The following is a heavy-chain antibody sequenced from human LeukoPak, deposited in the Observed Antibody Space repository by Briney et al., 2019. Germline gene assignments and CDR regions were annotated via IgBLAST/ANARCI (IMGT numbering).Heavy chain of an antibody. D-gene: IGHD6-6*01. CDR3: ARGATRLYGAARGMYYYYYYMDV. V-gene: IGHV4-59*01. Sequence: SETLSLTCAVYGGSFSGYYWSWIRQPPGKGLEWIGYIYYSGSTNYNPSLKSRVTISVDTSKNQFSLKLSSVTAADTAVYYCARGATRLYGAARGMYYYYYYMDVWGKGTTVTVSS. CDR2: IYYSGST. CDR1: GGSFSGYY. J-gene: IGHJ6*03.